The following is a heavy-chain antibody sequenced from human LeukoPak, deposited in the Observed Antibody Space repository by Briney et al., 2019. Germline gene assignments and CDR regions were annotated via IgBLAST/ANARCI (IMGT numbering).Heavy chain of an antibody. CDR1: GFTFINSC. Sequence: GRSLRLSCAASGFTFINSCMSWVRQAPGKGLEWVANITSDGSEKYYVDSVEGRFTISRDNAKNSVSLQMNSLRGEDTAVYYCVRSLGSSSADFWGQETLVTVSS. D-gene: IGHD6-6*01. CDR3: VRSLGSSSADF. CDR2: ITSDGSEK. J-gene: IGHJ4*02. V-gene: IGHV3-7*01.